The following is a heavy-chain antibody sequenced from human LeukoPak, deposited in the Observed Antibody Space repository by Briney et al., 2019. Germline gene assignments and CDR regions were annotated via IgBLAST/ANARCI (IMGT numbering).Heavy chain of an antibody. CDR3: ARYGDSSVYHSADAFDI. V-gene: IGHV3-48*03. Sequence: GGSLRLSCAASGFTFSSYEMNWVRQAPGKGLEWVSYIGTSDSSTYYADSVKGRFTISRDNAKNSLYLQMNSLRAEDTAVYYCARYGDSSVYHSADAFDIWRQGTMVTVSS. D-gene: IGHD3-22*01. J-gene: IGHJ3*02. CDR2: IGTSDSST. CDR1: GFTFSSYE.